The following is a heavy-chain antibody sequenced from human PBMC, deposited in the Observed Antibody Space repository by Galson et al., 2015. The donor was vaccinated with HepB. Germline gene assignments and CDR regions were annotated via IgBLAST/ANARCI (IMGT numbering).Heavy chain of an antibody. CDR1: GGSVNSSYYY. CDR2: IYYSGSS. D-gene: IGHD6-19*01. J-gene: IGHJ4*02. Sequence: LTCTVSGGSVNSSYYYWDWIRQPPGRGLEWIGTIYYSGSSYYNPSLKSRVTISVDTSKNQFSLKLSSVTAADTAVYYCARDSRKTLAGTLDFWGRGTLVTVSS. V-gene: IGHV4-39*07. CDR3: ARDSRKTLAGTLDF.